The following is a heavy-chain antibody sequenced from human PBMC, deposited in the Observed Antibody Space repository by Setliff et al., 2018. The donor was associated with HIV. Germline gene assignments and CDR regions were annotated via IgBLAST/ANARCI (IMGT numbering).Heavy chain of an antibody. CDR3: ARTKGGSKHGSFWDS. Sequence: SETLSLTCTVSGDSINTDGLYWTWIRQHPATGLEWIGYIHYNGITYYNPSLESRVSISVDLSKNQFSLKLNSVTIADTAVYYCARTKGGSKHGSFWDSWGQGILVTVSS. CDR1: GDSINTDGLY. D-gene: IGHD3-10*01. V-gene: IGHV4-31*02. J-gene: IGHJ5*02. CDR2: IHYNGIT.